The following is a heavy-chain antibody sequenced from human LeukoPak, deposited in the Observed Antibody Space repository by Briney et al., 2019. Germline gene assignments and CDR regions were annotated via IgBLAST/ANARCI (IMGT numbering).Heavy chain of an antibody. Sequence: GASVKVSCKASGYTFTSYGISWVRQAPGQGLEWMGWISAYNGNTNYAQKLQGRVTMTTDTSTSTAYMELRSLRSDDTAVYYCARDPSSYDFWSGYLPPNWFDPWGQGTLVTVSS. CDR2: ISAYNGNT. D-gene: IGHD3-3*01. V-gene: IGHV1-18*01. J-gene: IGHJ5*02. CDR1: GYTFTSYG. CDR3: ARDPSSYDFWSGYLPPNWFDP.